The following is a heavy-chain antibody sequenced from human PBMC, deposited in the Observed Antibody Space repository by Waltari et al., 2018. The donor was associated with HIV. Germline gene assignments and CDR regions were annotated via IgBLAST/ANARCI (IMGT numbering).Heavy chain of an antibody. J-gene: IGHJ5*02. CDR1: GFTFSSYA. CDR2: ISYDGSNK. D-gene: IGHD2-15*01. Sequence: QVHLVESGGGVVQPGRPLRLSCAASGFTFSSYAIHWVRQAPGKGLEWVALISYDGSNKYYADSVKGRFTISRDNSKNTLYLQMNSLRAEDTSVYYCARDTGYCSFGSCSYNWLDPWGQGTLVSVSS. V-gene: IGHV3-30*04. CDR3: ARDTGYCSFGSCSYNWLDP.